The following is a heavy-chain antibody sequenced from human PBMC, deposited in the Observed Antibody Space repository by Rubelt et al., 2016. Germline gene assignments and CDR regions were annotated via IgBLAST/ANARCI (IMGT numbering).Heavy chain of an antibody. CDR2: LRQDGSEK. J-gene: IGHJ6*02. CDR3: ARDGARAVAGAYLSGVDV. Sequence: AASGFTFRSYGMNWVRQAPGKGLEWVANLRQDGSEKYYVDSVKGRFTISRDNAKNSLYLQMNSLRAEDTAVYYCARDGARAVAGAYLSGVDVWGQGTTVTVSS. V-gene: IGHV3-7*01. CDR1: GFTFRSYG. D-gene: IGHD6-19*01.